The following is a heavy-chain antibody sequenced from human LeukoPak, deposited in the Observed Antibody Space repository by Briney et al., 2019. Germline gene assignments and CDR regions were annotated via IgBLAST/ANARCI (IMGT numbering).Heavy chain of an antibody. CDR1: XXSFSGYY. CDR3: ARGRLFYGSGSNGPQPRAPEAFDI. V-gene: IGHV4-34*01. D-gene: IGHD3-10*01. CDR2: INHSGST. J-gene: IGHJ3*02. Sequence: PSETLSXXXXXXXXSFSGYYWSWIXQPPGKGLEWIGEINHSGSTNYNPSLKSRVTISVDTSKNQFSLKLSSVTAADTAVYYCARGRLFYGSGSNGPQPRAPEAFDIWGQGTMVTVSS.